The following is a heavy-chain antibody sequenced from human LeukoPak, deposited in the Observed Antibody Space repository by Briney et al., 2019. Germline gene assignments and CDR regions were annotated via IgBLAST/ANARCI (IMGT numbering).Heavy chain of an antibody. V-gene: IGHV1-24*01. CDR2: FDPEDGET. CDR3: ATDSRIAAAGTYYFDY. CDR1: GYTLTELS. Sequence: ASVKVSCKVSGYTLTELSMHWVRQAPGTGLEWVGGFDPEDGETIYAQKFQGRVTMTEDTSTDTAYMELSSLRSEDTAVYYCATDSRIAAAGTYYFDYWGQGTLVTVSS. D-gene: IGHD6-13*01. J-gene: IGHJ4*02.